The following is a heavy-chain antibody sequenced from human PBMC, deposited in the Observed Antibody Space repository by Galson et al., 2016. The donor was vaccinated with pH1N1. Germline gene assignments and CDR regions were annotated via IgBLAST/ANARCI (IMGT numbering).Heavy chain of an antibody. Sequence: SLRLSCAASGLVFRAYSMHWVRQAPGKGLEWVAVLSYDEAKEYYGDSVKGRFTISRDISKNPLYLQMRRLRPDDTAVYSCSRGDGSVRLLEGGMDVWGQGTTVTVSS. D-gene: IGHD3-3*01. V-gene: IGHV3-30-3*01. CDR2: LSYDEAKE. CDR3: SRGDGSVRLLEGGMDV. CDR1: GLVFRAYS. J-gene: IGHJ6*02.